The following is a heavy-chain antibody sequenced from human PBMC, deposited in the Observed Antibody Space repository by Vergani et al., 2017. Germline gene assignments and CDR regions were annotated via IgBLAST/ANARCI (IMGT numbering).Heavy chain of an antibody. J-gene: IGHJ3*01. D-gene: IGHD5-12*01. CDR3: TKGSVYYHDSAGHGYDPYTGFDL. V-gene: IGHV3-9*01. CDR2: ISWNSGAV. CDR1: GFTFSSYG. Sequence: VQLVESGGGVVQPGRSLRLSCAASGFTFSSYGMHWVRQGPGKGLEWVSGISWNSGAVDYADSVRGRFTISRDNAKNSLFLEMNSLRFEDTAVYFCTKGSVYYHDSAGHGYDPYTGFDLWGQGTLVTVSS.